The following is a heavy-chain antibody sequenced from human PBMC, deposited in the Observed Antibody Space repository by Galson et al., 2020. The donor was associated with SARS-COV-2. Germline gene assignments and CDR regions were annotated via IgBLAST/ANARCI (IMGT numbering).Heavy chain of an antibody. Sequence: SETLSLTCGVDGGSLSGYYWIWIRQPPGKGLEWIGEINHSGSTNYNPSLKSRVTISVDTSKNQFSLKVSSVTAADTAVYYCARVDYSNQDYYYYYGMDVWGQGTTVTVSS. D-gene: IGHD4-4*01. J-gene: IGHJ6*02. CDR2: INHSGST. CDR3: ARVDYSNQDYYYYYGMDV. CDR1: GGSLSGYY. V-gene: IGHV4-34*01.